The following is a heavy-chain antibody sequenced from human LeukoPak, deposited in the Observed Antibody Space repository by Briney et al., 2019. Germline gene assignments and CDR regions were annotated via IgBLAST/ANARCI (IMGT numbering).Heavy chain of an antibody. CDR3: AREYCSSTSCYNFDY. CDR1: GGSFSGYY. V-gene: IGHV4-34*01. CDR2: INHSGST. J-gene: IGHJ4*02. D-gene: IGHD2-2*02. Sequence: PSETLSLTCAVYGGSFSGYYWSWIRQPPGKGLEWIGEINHSGSTNYKPSLKSRVTISVDTSKNQFSLKLSSVTAADTAVYYCAREYCSSTSCYNFDYWGQGTLVTVSS.